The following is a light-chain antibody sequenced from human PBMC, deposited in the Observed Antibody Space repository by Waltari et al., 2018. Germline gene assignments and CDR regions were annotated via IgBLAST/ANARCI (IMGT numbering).Light chain of an antibody. CDR3: CSYTSRKTRL. CDR1: SSDVGGYNY. V-gene: IGLV2-14*01. J-gene: IGLJ2*01. Sequence: QSALTQPASVSGSPGQSITISCTGTSSDVGGYNYVSWYQQHPGKAPKLMIYEVSNRPSGIVSRFCGSKSGNTASLTISGLQAEDEADYYCCSYTSRKTRLFGGGTKVTVL. CDR2: EVS.